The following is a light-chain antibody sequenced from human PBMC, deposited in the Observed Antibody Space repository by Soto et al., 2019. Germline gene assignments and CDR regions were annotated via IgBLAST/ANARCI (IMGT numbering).Light chain of an antibody. J-gene: IGKJ5*01. CDR1: QSFSSY. CDR2: DAS. Sequence: EIVLTQYPATLSFSPGERATLSCRASQSFSSYLAWYQQKPGQAPRLLIYDASNRATGIPARFSGSGSGTDFTLTISSLEPEDFAVYYCQQRSNWPTFGQGTRLEIK. CDR3: QQRSNWPT. V-gene: IGKV3-11*01.